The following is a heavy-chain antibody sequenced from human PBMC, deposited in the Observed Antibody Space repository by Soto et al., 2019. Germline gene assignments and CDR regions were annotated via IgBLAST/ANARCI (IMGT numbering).Heavy chain of an antibody. D-gene: IGHD1-1*01. Sequence: QVTLKESGPVLVKPPETLTLTCTISGFSLSNGRMGVSWIRQSPGKALEWLAHIFSDAERSYSTSMQSRLTISTDTSGTQVVLTMTNMAPVDTGTYYCARMNADTYSHDYAMDVWGQGTTVTVSS. J-gene: IGHJ6*02. V-gene: IGHV2-26*03. CDR2: IFSDAER. CDR3: ARMNADTYSHDYAMDV. CDR1: GFSLSNGRMG.